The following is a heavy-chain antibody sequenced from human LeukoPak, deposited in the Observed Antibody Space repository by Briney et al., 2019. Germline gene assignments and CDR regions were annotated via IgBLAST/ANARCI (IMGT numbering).Heavy chain of an antibody. D-gene: IGHD3-9*01. J-gene: IGHJ3*02. CDR1: GGTFSSYA. V-gene: IGHV1-69*13. CDR2: IIPIFGTA. Sequence: ASVKVSCKASGGTFSSYAISWVRQAPGQGLEWMGGIIPIFGTANYAQKFQGGVTITADESTSTAYMELSSLRSEDTAVYYCARGAGSYYDILTGYSYDAFDIWGQGTMVTVSS. CDR3: ARGAGSYYDILTGYSYDAFDI.